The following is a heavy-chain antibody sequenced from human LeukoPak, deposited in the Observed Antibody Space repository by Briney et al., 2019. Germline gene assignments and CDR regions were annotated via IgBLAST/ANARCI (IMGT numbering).Heavy chain of an antibody. J-gene: IGHJ2*01. Sequence: AGGSLRLSCAASGFTFSSYSMHWVRQAPGKGPEFVSVIGGGGVTTFYADSVKDRFTISRDNSKNTLYLEMGSLRAEDMAVYYCGGGGGGSGLWYYDLWGRGTLVTVSS. V-gene: IGHV3-64*02. CDR3: GGGGGGSGLWYYDL. CDR2: IGGGGVTT. D-gene: IGHD1-26*01. CDR1: GFTFSSYS.